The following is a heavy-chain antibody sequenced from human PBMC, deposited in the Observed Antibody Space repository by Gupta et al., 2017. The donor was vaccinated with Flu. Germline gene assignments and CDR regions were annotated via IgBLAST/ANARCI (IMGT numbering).Heavy chain of an antibody. J-gene: IGHJ4*02. Sequence: EVQLLESGGGLVQPGGSLRLSCPASGFPLSIYTMTWVRQAPGKGLEWVSSITGSGGNTFYADSVKGRFTISRDNSKNTLYLQMNSLRAEDTAVYYCAKRLACANCVCYGLAYWGQGTLVTVSS. CDR1: GFPLSIYT. CDR3: AKRLACANCVCYGLAY. V-gene: IGHV3-23*01. D-gene: IGHD2-8*01. CDR2: ITGSGGNT.